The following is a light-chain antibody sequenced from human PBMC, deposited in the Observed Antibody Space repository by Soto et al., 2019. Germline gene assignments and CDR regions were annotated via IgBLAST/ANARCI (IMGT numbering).Light chain of an antibody. CDR1: QSVSSK. Sequence: EVVMTQSPATQSVSPGETVTLSCRASQSVSSKLAWYQHKPGQAPRLLIYGASTRATGTPARFSGGGSGTQFTLTISSLQSEDFAVYYCQQYNNWPPCTCGQGTKGDIK. J-gene: IGKJ1*01. V-gene: IGKV3D-15*01. CDR3: QQYNNWPPCT. CDR2: GAS.